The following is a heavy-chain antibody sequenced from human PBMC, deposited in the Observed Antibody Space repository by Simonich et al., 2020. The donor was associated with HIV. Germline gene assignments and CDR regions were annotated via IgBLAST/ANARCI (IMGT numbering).Heavy chain of an antibody. CDR1: GGSITITNW. D-gene: IGHD3-10*01. CDR2: IFYSGNT. Sequence: QVQLQESGPGLVKPSGTLSLTCTVSGGSITITNWWSWVRQPPGKGLEWFGQIFYSGNTNYNPSLKSRVTISLAKSKNQFSLKLRSVTAADTALYYCARGYSGSRTSGYYSGLDLWGQGIAVTVSS. CDR3: ARGYSGSRTSGYYSGLDL. J-gene: IGHJ6*02. V-gene: IGHV4-4*02.